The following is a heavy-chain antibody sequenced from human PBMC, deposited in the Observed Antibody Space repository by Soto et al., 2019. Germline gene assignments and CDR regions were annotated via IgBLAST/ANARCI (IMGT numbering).Heavy chain of an antibody. CDR2: IKQDGSEK. V-gene: IGHV3-7*03. CDR1: GFTFSNYW. J-gene: IGHJ6*02. CDR3: AIHKPSYGDHASASWYYYAMDV. Sequence: EVQLVESGGGLGQPGGSLRLSCTGSGFTFSNYWMSWVRQAPGKGLEWVANIKQDGSEKHYVDAVKGRFTISRDNAQNSLYLQLSSLRGEDTAVYYCAIHKPSYGDHASASWYYYAMDVWGQGTTVTVAS. D-gene: IGHD4-17*01.